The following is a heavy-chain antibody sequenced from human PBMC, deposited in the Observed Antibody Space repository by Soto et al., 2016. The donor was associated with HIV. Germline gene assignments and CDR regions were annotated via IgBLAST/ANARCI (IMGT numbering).Heavy chain of an antibody. CDR1: RFFVSDNY. CDR2: IYSGGDT. CDR3: AGGTSRGSGNLFGFS. D-gene: IGHD3-10*01. J-gene: IGHJ4*02. Sequence: EVQLVESGGGLVQSGGSLRPSCAASRFFVSDNYMTWVRQAPGKGLEWVSVIYSGGDTNYADSVKGRFTISRDNYKNTLYLQMNSLRVEDTALYYCAGGTSRGSGNLFGFSWGQGTLVSVSS. V-gene: IGHV3-66*01.